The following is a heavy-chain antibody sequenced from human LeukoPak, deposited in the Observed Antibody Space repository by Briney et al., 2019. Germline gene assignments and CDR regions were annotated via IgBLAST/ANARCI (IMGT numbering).Heavy chain of an antibody. CDR1: GGSFSGYY. CDR2: INHSGST. Sequence: SETLSLTCAVYGGSFSGYYWSWIRQPPGKGLEWIGEINHSGSTNYNPSLKSRVTISVDTSKNQFSLKLSSVTAADTAVYYCARTFRESYYDFWSGYSTLDYWGQGALVTVSS. D-gene: IGHD3-3*01. V-gene: IGHV4-34*01. CDR3: ARTFRESYYDFWSGYSTLDY. J-gene: IGHJ4*02.